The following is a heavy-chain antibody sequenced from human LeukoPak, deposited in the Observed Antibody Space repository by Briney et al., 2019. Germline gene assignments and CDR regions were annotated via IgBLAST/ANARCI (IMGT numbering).Heavy chain of an antibody. Sequence: GGSLRLSCAASGFTFSNAWMSWGRQAPGKGLEWVGRIKRKSSGEIRTYAAPVEGRFTISRDDSKNTVYLQMNSLKTEDTAVYYCTTRLPELFDYWGQGTLVTVSS. V-gene: IGHV3-15*01. D-gene: IGHD1-26*01. J-gene: IGHJ4*02. CDR2: IKRKSSGEIR. CDR1: GFTFSNAW. CDR3: TTRLPELFDY.